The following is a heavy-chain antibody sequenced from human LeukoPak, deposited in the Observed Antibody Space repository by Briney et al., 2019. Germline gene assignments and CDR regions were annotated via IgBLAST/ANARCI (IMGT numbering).Heavy chain of an antibody. CDR1: GFTFSSYA. D-gene: IGHD1-26*01. CDR2: ISGSGGST. CDR3: AKGCDSGSYYSDWFDP. V-gene: IGHV3-23*01. J-gene: IGHJ5*02. Sequence: GGSLRLSCAASGFTFSSYAMSWVRQAPGQGLEWVSAISGSGGSTYYADSVKGRFTISRDNAKNTLYLQMNSLRAEDTAVYYCAKGCDSGSYYSDWFDPWGQGTLVTVSS.